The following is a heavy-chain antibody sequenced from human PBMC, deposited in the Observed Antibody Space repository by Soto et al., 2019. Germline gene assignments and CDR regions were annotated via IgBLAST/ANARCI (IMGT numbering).Heavy chain of an antibody. CDR2: IIPILGIA. Sequence: QVQLVQSGAEVKKPGSSVKVSCKASGGTFSSYTISWVRQAPGQGLEWMGRIIPILGIANYAQKFQGRVTITADKSTSTAYMELSSLRSEDTAVYYCAREEMATITLRYWGQGTLVTVSS. V-gene: IGHV1-69*08. D-gene: IGHD5-12*01. CDR3: AREEMATITLRY. CDR1: GGTFSSYT. J-gene: IGHJ4*02.